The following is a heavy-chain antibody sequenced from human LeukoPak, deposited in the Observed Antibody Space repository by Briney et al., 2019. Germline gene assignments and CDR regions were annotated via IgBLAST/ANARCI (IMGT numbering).Heavy chain of an antibody. J-gene: IGHJ2*01. Sequence: SETLSLTCTVSGGSISSYYRSWIRQPAGKGLEWIGRIYTSGSTNYNPSLKSRVTVSVDTSKNQFSLKLSSVTAADTAVYYCARGRPVTIRYWYFDLWGRGTLVTVSS. D-gene: IGHD4-17*01. CDR2: IYTSGST. V-gene: IGHV4-4*07. CDR3: ARGRPVTIRYWYFDL. CDR1: GGSISSYY.